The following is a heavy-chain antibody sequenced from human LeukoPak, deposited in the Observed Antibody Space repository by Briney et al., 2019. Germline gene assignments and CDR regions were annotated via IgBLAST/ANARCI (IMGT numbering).Heavy chain of an antibody. CDR1: GFTFSSYA. CDR3: AKATIVVVPAAPPKNYYYMDV. Sequence: GGSLRLSCAASGFTFSSYAMSWVRQAPGKGLEWVSAISGSGGSTYYADSVKGRFTIPRDNSKNTLYLQMNSLRAEDTAVYYCAKATIVVVPAAPPKNYYYMDVWGKGTTVTVSS. V-gene: IGHV3-23*01. D-gene: IGHD2-2*01. CDR2: ISGSGGST. J-gene: IGHJ6*03.